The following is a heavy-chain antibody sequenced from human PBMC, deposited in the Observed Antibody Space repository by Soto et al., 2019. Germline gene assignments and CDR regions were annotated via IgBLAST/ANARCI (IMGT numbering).Heavy chain of an antibody. J-gene: IGHJ4*02. CDR3: ARSKTVTLFDY. Sequence: PGGSLRLSCAASGFTFSSYAMHWVRQAPGKGLEWVAVISYDGSNKYYADSVKGRFTISRDNSKNTLYLQMNSLRAEDTAVYYCARSKTVTLFDYWGQGTLVTVSS. CDR1: GFTFSSYA. V-gene: IGHV3-30-3*01. CDR2: ISYDGSNK. D-gene: IGHD2-21*02.